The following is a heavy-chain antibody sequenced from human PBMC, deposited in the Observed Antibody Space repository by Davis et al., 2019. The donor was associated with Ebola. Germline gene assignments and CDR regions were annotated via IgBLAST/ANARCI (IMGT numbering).Heavy chain of an antibody. Sequence: PGGSLRLSCAAASGFTFSGYAMSWVRQAPGKGLEWVSAIGSRADRTFYADSVKGRFTMSRDNSKNTLYLQMSSLRAEDTAVYYCAKYQCDSPSCRTTFDYWGQGTLVTVSS. D-gene: IGHD3-22*01. CDR2: IGSRADRT. V-gene: IGHV3-23*01. J-gene: IGHJ4*02. CDR1: GFTFSGYA. CDR3: AKYQCDSPSCRTTFDY.